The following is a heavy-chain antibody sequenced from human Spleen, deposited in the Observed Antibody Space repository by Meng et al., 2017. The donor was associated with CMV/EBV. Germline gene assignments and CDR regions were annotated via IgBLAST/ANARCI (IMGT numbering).Heavy chain of an antibody. Sequence: SETLSLTCTVSGGSISSGAYYWGWIRQHPGKGLEWIGYIYYSGSTYYNPSLKSRVTISVDTSKNQFSLKLSSVTAADTAVYYCARYRGYGSGIHYYFDYWGQGTLVTVSS. CDR3: ARYRGYGSGIHYYFDY. V-gene: IGHV4-31*03. D-gene: IGHD3-10*01. J-gene: IGHJ4*02. CDR2: IYYSGST. CDR1: GGSISSGAYY.